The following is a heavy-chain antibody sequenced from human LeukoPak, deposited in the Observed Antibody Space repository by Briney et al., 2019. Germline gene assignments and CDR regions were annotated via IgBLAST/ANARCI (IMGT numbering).Heavy chain of an antibody. CDR2: LNDDSDST. D-gene: IGHD6-6*01. Sequence: GGSLRLSCATSGFTFSSYVMSWVRQAPGKGLEWVSALNDDSDSTYYADSVKGRFTISRDNSKNTLYLQMHSLRAEDSAVYYCTKGSGSSRPYYFDYWGQGTLVTVSS. J-gene: IGHJ4*02. V-gene: IGHV3-23*01. CDR3: TKGSGSSRPYYFDY. CDR1: GFTFSSYV.